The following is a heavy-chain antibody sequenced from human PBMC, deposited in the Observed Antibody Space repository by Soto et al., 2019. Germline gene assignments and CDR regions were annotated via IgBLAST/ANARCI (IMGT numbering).Heavy chain of an antibody. J-gene: IGHJ6*02. CDR2: IWYDGSNK. CDR1: GFTFSSYG. D-gene: IGHD2-2*01. Sequence: QVQLVESGGGVVQPGRSLRLSCAASGFTFSSYGMHWVRQAPGKGLEWVAVIWYDGSNKYYAGSVKGRFTISRDNSKNTLYLKMNSLRAEDTGVYYCARSDCCISTNCYGAGMDVWGQGTTVTVSS. CDR3: ARSDCCISTNCYGAGMDV. V-gene: IGHV3-33*01.